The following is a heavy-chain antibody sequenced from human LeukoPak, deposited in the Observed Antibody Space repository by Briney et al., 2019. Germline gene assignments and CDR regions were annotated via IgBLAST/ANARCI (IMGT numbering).Heavy chain of an antibody. CDR1: GFTVSFNY. Sequence: GGSLRLSCAASGFTVSFNYMSWVRQAPGKGLEWVSVIYSGGSTYYADSVKGRFTISRDNSKNTLYLQMNSLRAEDTAVYYCARRYSTNWSLDYWGQGTLVTVSS. CDR3: ARRYSTNWSLDY. CDR2: IYSGGST. V-gene: IGHV3-66*01. J-gene: IGHJ4*02. D-gene: IGHD6-13*01.